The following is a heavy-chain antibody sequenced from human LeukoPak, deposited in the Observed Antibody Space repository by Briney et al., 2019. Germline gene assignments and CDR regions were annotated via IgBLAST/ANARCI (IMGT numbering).Heavy chain of an antibody. D-gene: IGHD5-24*01. Sequence: SETLSLTCTVSDGSIIAYYWSWIRQPAGKGLEYLGRIFPSGSTTYNPSLKSRVTMSVDTSKNQFSLKLTSVSAADTAVYYCGKLNPRRWFDSWGQGILVTVSS. CDR1: DGSIIAYY. CDR2: IFPSGST. CDR3: GKLNPRRWFDS. V-gene: IGHV4-4*07. J-gene: IGHJ5*01.